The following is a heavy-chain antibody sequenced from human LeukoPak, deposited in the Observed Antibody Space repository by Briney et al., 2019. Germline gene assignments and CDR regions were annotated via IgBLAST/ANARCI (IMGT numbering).Heavy chain of an antibody. CDR2: ISGSGDS. D-gene: IGHD6-19*01. V-gene: IGHV3-23*01. Sequence: GGSLRLSCAASGFIFSRYGMSWVRQAPGKGLEWVSSISGSGDSNADSVKGRFTISRDNSKNTVYLQINSLRDADTAVYYCAKHHLPGIVVADRDYWGQGTLVTVSS. CDR3: AKHHLPGIVVADRDY. J-gene: IGHJ4*02. CDR1: GFIFSRYG.